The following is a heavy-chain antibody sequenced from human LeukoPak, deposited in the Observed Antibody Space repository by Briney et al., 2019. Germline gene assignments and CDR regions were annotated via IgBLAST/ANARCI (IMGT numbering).Heavy chain of an antibody. CDR2: IYHSGST. D-gene: IGHD3-10*01. J-gene: IGHJ6*02. Sequence: PSETLSLTCTVSGGSISSGGYYWSWIRQPPGKGLEWIGYIYHSGSTYYNPSLKSRVTISVDRSKNQFSLKLSSVTAADTAVYYCARRGAFRMVRGVNYGMDVWGQGTTVTVSS. V-gene: IGHV4-30-2*01. CDR3: ARRGAFRMVRGVNYGMDV. CDR1: GGSISSGGYY.